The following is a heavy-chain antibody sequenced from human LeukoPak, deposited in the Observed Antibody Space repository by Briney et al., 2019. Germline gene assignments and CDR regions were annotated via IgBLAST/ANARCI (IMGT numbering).Heavy chain of an antibody. V-gene: IGHV3-23*01. CDR2: ISGSGGST. CDR1: GFTFSSYA. CDR3: AKDDRWLQFCC. J-gene: IGHJ4*02. D-gene: IGHD5-24*01. Sequence: GGSLRLSCAASGFTFSSYAMSWVRQAPGKGLEWVSAISGSGGSTYYADSVRGRFTISRDNSRNTVYLQMNSLRAEDTAVYYCAKDDRWLQFCCWGQGTLVTVSA.